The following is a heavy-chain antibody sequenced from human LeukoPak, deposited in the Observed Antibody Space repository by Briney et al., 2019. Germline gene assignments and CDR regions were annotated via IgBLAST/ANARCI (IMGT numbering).Heavy chain of an antibody. J-gene: IGHJ4*02. CDR3: ANSLNYYGSGSLVY. CDR1: GGTFISYA. D-gene: IGHD3-10*01. V-gene: IGHV1-69*06. Sequence: SVKVSCKASGGTFISYAISWVRQAPGQGREGMGGIIPIFGTENSAQKFQGRVTITADKSTSTAYMELSSLRSEDTAVYYCANSLNYYGSGSLVYWGQGTLVTVSS. CDR2: IIPIFGTE.